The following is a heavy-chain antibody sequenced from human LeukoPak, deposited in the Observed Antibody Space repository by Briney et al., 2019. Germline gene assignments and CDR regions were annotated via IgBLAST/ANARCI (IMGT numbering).Heavy chain of an antibody. CDR1: GFTFYDYP. CDR2: IRYDGSNK. Sequence: GTSLRLSCLASGFTFYDYPMHWVRQAPGKGLEWVAFIRYDGSNKYYADSVKGRFTISRDNSKNTLYLQMNSLRAEDTAVYYCAKDAIVGATPFDYWGQGTLVTVSS. D-gene: IGHD1-26*01. CDR3: AKDAIVGATPFDY. J-gene: IGHJ4*02. V-gene: IGHV3-30*02.